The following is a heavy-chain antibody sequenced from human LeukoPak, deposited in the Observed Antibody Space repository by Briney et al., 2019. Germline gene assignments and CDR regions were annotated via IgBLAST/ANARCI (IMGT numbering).Heavy chain of an antibody. J-gene: IGHJ4*02. V-gene: IGHV3-66*01. D-gene: IGHD2-2*01. CDR1: AFTFSSNY. CDR3: VTYQLLLFGFDY. CDR2: FYSGGST. Sequence: GGSLTPSCAASAFTFSSNYMSWVRQAQGKVLEWVSMFYSGGSTFYADSVKGRFTIARDSSENTLYLQMNALRAEDTAVYYCVTYQLLLFGFDYWGQGTLVTVSS.